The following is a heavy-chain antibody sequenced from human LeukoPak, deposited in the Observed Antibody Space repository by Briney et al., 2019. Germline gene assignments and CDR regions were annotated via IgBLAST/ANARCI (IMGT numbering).Heavy chain of an antibody. CDR2: ISSSSSYI. V-gene: IGHV3-21*01. D-gene: IGHD3-16*02. J-gene: IGHJ4*02. Sequence: GGSLRLSCAASGFTFSDYSMNWVRQAPGKGLEWDSSISSSSSYIYYADSVKGRFTISRDNARNSQYLQMNSLRAEDTAVYYCAREIYDYVWGSYRYTPPGYWGQGSLVTVSS. CDR1: GFTFSDYS. CDR3: AREIYDYVWGSYRYTPPGY.